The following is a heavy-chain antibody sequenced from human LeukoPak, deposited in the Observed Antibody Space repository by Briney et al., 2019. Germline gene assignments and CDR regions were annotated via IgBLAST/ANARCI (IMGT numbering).Heavy chain of an antibody. V-gene: IGHV3-23*01. CDR1: GFTFSSYG. J-gene: IGHJ6*02. CDR3: AKGLSSSDYYYFYGMDV. Sequence: PGGSLRLSCAASGFTFSSYGMHWVRQAPGKGLEWVSAISGSGSSTYYADSVKGRFTISRDNSKNTLWLQMNSLRADDTAVYYCAKGLSSSDYYYFYGMDVWGQGTTVTVSS. D-gene: IGHD6-25*01. CDR2: ISGSGSST.